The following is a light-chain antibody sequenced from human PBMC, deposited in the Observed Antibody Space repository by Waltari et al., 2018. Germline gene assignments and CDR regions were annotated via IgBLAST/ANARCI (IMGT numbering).Light chain of an antibody. CDR1: GRHIGAYDY. CDR3: SSYSTSTYPI. Sequence: QSALTQPASVSASLGQSITISCTGTGRHIGAYDYVSWYQQHPGKAPKLIIFQVSNRPSGVSDRFSASKSGMTASLSISGLRTDDEAIYYCSSYSTSTYPIFGGGTKVTVL. V-gene: IGLV2-14*01. J-gene: IGLJ2*01. CDR2: QVS.